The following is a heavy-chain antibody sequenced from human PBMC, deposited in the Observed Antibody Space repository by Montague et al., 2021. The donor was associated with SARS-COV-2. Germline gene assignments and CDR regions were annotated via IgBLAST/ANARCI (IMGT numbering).Heavy chain of an antibody. J-gene: IGHJ3*02. CDR2: IHDSGST. D-gene: IGHD5-12*01. CDR1: GGSISCGDYY. CDR3: ARQRRMVLPVATTIGGFDI. Sequence: SETLSLTCTVSGGSISCGDYYWAWIRQPPGKGLEWIGSIHDSGSTYYNPSLKSRVTISVDTSKNHFSPKLSSVTAADTAVYYCARQRRMVLPVATTIGGFDIWGQGTMVTVSS. V-gene: IGHV4-39*01.